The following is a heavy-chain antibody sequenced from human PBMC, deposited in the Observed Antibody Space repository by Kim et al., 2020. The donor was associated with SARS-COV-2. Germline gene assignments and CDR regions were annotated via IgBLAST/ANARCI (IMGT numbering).Heavy chain of an antibody. CDR1: GFTFSSYV. CDR2: ISNTGFST. CDR3: AKDAFGGQWPGYDAFDV. V-gene: IGHV3-23*01. D-gene: IGHD6-19*01. J-gene: IGHJ3*01. Sequence: GGSLRLSCAASGFTFSSYVMSWVRQAPGKGLEWVSSISNTGFSTYYADSVKGRFTISRDISENTLYLQMNSLRADDTAVYYCAKDAFGGQWPGYDAFDVWGQGTLVTVSS.